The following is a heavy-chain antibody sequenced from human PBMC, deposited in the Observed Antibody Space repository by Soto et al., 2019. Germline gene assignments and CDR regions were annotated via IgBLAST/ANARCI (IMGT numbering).Heavy chain of an antibody. Sequence: KYSGASVKVSCKASGYTFTGYYMHWVRQAPGQGLEWMGWINPNSGGTNYAQKFQGWVTMSLDTSISTAFMELSRLSSVDTALYYCARGTNPGYSDYWGQGTLVTVSS. CDR3: ARGTNPGYSDY. D-gene: IGHD6-13*01. V-gene: IGHV1-2*04. CDR2: INPNSGGT. CDR1: GYTFTGYY. J-gene: IGHJ4*02.